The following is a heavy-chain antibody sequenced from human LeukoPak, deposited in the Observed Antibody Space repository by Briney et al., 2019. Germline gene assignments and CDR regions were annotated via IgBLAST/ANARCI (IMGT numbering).Heavy chain of an antibody. CDR3: AKGYCSSTSRCPLDY. CDR1: GFTFSSYG. Sequence: PGGSLRLSCAASGFTFSSYGMHWVRQAPGKGLEWVAFIRYDGSNKYYADSVKGRFTISRDNSKNTLYLQMNSLRAEDTAVYYCAKGYCSSTSRCPLDYWGQGTLVTVSS. V-gene: IGHV3-30*02. J-gene: IGHJ4*02. D-gene: IGHD2-2*01. CDR2: IRYDGSNK.